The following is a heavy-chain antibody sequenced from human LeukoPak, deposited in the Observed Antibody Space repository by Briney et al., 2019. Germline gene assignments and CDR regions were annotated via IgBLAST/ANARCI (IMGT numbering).Heavy chain of an antibody. D-gene: IGHD3-10*01. CDR3: ARGIGSGSYPYHFDY. V-gene: IGHV4-59*01. J-gene: IGHJ4*02. CDR2: IYYSGST. Sequence: SETLSLTCTVSGGSISSYYWSWIRQPPGKGLEWIGYIYYSGSTNYNPSLKSRVTISVDTSKNQFSLKLSSVTAADTAVYYCARGIGSGSYPYHFDYWGQGTLVTVSS. CDR1: GGSISSYY.